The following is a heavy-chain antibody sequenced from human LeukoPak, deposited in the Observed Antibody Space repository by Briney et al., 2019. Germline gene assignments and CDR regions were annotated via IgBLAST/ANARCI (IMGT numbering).Heavy chain of an antibody. CDR2: IYHSGST. V-gene: IGHV4-38-2*02. J-gene: IGHJ4*02. D-gene: IGHD6-13*01. CDR1: GYSISSGYY. CDR3: ARESSSSWGAHFDY. Sequence: SETLSLTCNVSGYSISSGYYWGWIRQPPGKGLEWIGSIYHSGSTYDNPSLKSRVTISVDTSKNQFSLKLSSVTAADTAVYYCARESSSSWGAHFDYWGQGTLVTVSS.